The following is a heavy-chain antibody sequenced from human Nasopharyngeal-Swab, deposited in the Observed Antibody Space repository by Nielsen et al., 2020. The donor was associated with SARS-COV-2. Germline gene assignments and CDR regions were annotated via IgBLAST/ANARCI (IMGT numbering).Heavy chain of an antibody. CDR3: ARRGRIPVYGTSDDFYYYLDV. CDR2: T. CDR1: GDSISSYY. Sequence: SETLSLTCTVSGDSISSYYWAWIRQPPGKRLEWIGSTNYNPSLTSRVTISVDTSKNQVSLRLTSVTAADTAIYYCARRGRIPVYGTSDDFYYYLDVWGKGTRVTVSS. V-gene: IGHV4-59*08. D-gene: IGHD6-19*01. J-gene: IGHJ6*03.